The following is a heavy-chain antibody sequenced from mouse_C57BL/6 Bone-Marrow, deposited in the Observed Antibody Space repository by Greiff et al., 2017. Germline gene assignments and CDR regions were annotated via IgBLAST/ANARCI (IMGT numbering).Heavy chain of an antibody. V-gene: IGHV7-3*01. Sequence: DVQLVESGGGLVQPGGSLSLSCAASGFTFNDYYMSWVRQPPGKALEWLGFIRNKANGYTTEYSASVRGRFTIYRDNSQSLLYLQMNDLVAEDSATYYCARFSNYFDYWCQGTTLTVSS. CDR2: IRNKANGYTT. CDR1: GFTFNDYY. CDR3: ARFSNYFDY. J-gene: IGHJ2*01.